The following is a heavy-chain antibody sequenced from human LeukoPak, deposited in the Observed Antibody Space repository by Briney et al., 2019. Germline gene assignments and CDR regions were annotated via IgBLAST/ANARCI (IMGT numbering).Heavy chain of an antibody. D-gene: IGHD6-19*01. CDR2: IYPGDSDT. Sequence: PGGSLRLSCAASGFTFTSYWIGWVRQMPGKGLEWMGIIYPGDSDTRYSPSFQGQVTISADKSISTAYLQWSSLKASDTAMYYCAGQGSSGWSQGVFDYWGQGTLVTVSS. J-gene: IGHJ4*02. CDR3: AGQGSSGWSQGVFDY. V-gene: IGHV5-51*01. CDR1: GFTFTSYW.